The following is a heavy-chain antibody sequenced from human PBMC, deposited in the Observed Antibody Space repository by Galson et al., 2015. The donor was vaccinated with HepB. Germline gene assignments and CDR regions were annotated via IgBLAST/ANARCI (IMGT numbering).Heavy chain of an antibody. V-gene: IGHV3-48*02. Sequence: SLRLSCAPSGFTFSRYAMNWVRQAPGKGLEWVSYISSTGRTIHHADSVKGRFSISRDNAKNSLYLQMNSLGDDDTAAYYCARGAEDLGYYSGGDCYFMNFWGQGTLVTVSS. CDR1: GFTFSRYA. CDR3: ARGAEDLGYYSGGDCYFMNF. CDR2: ISSTGRTI. D-gene: IGHD2-15*01. J-gene: IGHJ4*02.